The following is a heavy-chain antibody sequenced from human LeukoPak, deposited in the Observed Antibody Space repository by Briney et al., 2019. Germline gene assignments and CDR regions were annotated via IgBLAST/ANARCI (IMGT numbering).Heavy chain of an antibody. CDR2: ISSGDGTT. CDR1: GYTFTTSY. D-gene: IGHD2-15*01. V-gene: IGHV1-46*01. J-gene: IGHJ4*02. Sequence: ASVKVSCKASGYTFTTSYMHWVRQAPGQGLEWMGIISSGDGTTNYAQKFQDRVTMRTDTSASTVYLDLSSLRSEDTAVYYCARTRRYGYVDYWGQGTLVTVSS. CDR3: ARTRRYGYVDY.